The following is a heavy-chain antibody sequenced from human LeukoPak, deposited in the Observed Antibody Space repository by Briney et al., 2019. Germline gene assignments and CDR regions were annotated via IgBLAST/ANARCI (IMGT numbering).Heavy chain of an antibody. J-gene: IGHJ4*02. Sequence: GGSLRLSCAASGFSSSDYNMNWVRQAPGKGLEWVSYISSSSSTLHYADSVRGRFTISRDNAKNSLYMEMKSLRAEDTAVYYCARGLPLYSSGWYFDFWGQGTLVTVSS. CDR3: ARGLPLYSSGWYFDF. CDR1: GFSSSDYN. D-gene: IGHD6-19*01. CDR2: ISSSSSTL. V-gene: IGHV3-48*04.